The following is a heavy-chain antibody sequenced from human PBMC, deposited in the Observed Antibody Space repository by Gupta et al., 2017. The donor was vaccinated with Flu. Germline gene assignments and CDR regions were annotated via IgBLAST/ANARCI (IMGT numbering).Heavy chain of an antibody. J-gene: IGHJ3*02. V-gene: IGHV3-53*04. CDR2: IHAGGST. CDR3: ARGPNFDI. CDR1: GFPVSGNY. Sequence: VQLVASGGGLVQPGGSLRLSCAVSGFPVSGNYMSWVRQAPGTGLEWVSVIHAGGSTFYADSAKGRFTISRHNSENTVYLQMNSLRGEDTAVYYCARGPNFDIWGQGTMVTVSS.